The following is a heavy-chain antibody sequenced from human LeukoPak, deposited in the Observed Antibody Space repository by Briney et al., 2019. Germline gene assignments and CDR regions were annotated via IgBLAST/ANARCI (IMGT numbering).Heavy chain of an antibody. CDR2: IYYSGST. J-gene: IGHJ4*02. CDR1: GGSISSYY. Sequence: SETLSLTCTVSGGSISSYYWSWIRQPPGKELEWIGYIYYSGSTNYNPSLKSRVTISVDTSKNQFSLKLSSVTAADTAVYYCARGWEWFQPFDYWGQGTLVTVSS. CDR3: ARGWEWFQPFDY. V-gene: IGHV4-59*01. D-gene: IGHD3-3*01.